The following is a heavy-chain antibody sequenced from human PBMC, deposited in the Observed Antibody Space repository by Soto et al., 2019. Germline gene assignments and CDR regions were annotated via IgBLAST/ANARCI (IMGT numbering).Heavy chain of an antibody. CDR3: AASTFQSGVTGYFHLGF. D-gene: IGHD3-9*01. V-gene: IGHV1-69*06. CDR1: GDTFSNYA. Sequence: QVHLVQSGTEVKKPGSSVKVSCKTSGDTFSNYAISWVRQAPGQGLDWMGGIIPLFDSASYAQRSHDRVTITADKFTSTAYMELRSLTSEDTAIYYCAASTFQSGVTGYFHLGFWGQGTLVTVSS. CDR2: IIPLFDSA. J-gene: IGHJ4*02.